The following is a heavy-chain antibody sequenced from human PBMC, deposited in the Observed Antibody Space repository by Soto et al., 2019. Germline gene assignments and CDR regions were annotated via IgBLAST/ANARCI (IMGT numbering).Heavy chain of an antibody. CDR3: ARNSEIVVGRDNWFDP. CDR2: ISAYNGNT. J-gene: IGHJ5*02. Sequence: QVQLVQSGAEVKKPGASVKVSCKASGYTFTSYGISWVRQAPGQGLEWMGWISAYNGNTNYAQKLQGRVTMTTDTSTSPAYMELRSLRSDDSAVYYCARNSEIVVGRDNWFDPWGQGTLVTVSS. V-gene: IGHV1-18*04. CDR1: GYTFTSYG. D-gene: IGHD3-22*01.